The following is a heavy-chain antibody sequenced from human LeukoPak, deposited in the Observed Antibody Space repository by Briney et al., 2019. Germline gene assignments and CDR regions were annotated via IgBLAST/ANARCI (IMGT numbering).Heavy chain of an antibody. V-gene: IGHV3-53*01. J-gene: IGHJ4*02. CDR1: GFTVSSNY. CDR2: IYSGGST. CDR3: AKEPDTIAVYYFDY. Sequence: QSGGSLRLSCAASGFTVSSNYMSWVRQAPGKGLEWVSTIYSGGSTYYADSVKGRFTISRDNSKNTLYLQMNSLRAEDTAVYYCAKEPDTIAVYYFDYWGQGTLVTVSS. D-gene: IGHD6-19*01.